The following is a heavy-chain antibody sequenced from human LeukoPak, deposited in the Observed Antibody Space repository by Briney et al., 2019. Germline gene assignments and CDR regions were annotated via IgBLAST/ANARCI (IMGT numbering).Heavy chain of an antibody. CDR2: IYYSGST. D-gene: IGHD6-19*01. CDR1: VGSISSSSYY. J-gene: IGHJ6*02. V-gene: IGHV4-39*07. Sequence: SETLSLTCTVSVGSISSSSYYWGWIRQPPGKGLEWIGSIYYSGSTYYNPSLKSRVTISVDTSKNQFSLKLSSVTAADTAVYYCARDGAVAVAAHPYYYYGMDVWGQGTTVTVSS. CDR3: ARDGAVAVAAHPYYYYGMDV.